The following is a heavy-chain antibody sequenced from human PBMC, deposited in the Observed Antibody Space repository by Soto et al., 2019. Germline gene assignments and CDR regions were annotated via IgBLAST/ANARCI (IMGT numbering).Heavy chain of an antibody. D-gene: IGHD3-22*01. CDR1: GFTFSAYG. CDR3: AKDEYYYSRSGYYIFDS. V-gene: IGHV3-30*18. Sequence: QAQLVESGGGVVQPGESLRLSCEVSGFTFSAYGMHWVRQAPGKGLEWVAAISHDGTNKNYGDSVKGRFTNSRDNSKKTLYLKMNSLRPEDTALYYCAKDEYYYSRSGYYIFDSWGQGTLVTVSS. CDR2: ISHDGTNK. J-gene: IGHJ4*02.